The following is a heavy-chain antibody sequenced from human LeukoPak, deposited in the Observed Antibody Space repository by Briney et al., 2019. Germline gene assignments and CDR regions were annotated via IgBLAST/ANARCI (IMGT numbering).Heavy chain of an antibody. J-gene: IGHJ4*02. CDR1: GGSISSYY. CDR2: IYYSGSI. D-gene: IGHD6-6*01. Sequence: SETLSLTCTVSGGSISSYYWSWIRQPPGKGLEWIGYIYYSGSINYNPSLKSRVTISVDTSKNQFSLKLSSVTAADTAVYYCARSPSSYYFDYWGQGTLVTVSS. V-gene: IGHV4-59*01. CDR3: ARSPSSYYFDY.